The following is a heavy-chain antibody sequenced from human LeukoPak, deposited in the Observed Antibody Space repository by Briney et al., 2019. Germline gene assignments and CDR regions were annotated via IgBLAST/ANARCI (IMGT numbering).Heavy chain of an antibody. CDR1: GYSINTGYY. J-gene: IGHJ4*02. CDR3: ARSGGEAAAATDY. CDR2: IYHSGST. Sequence: SETLSLTCTVSGYSINTGYYWGWIRQPPGKGLEWIGIIYHSGSTYYNTSLESRVTISVDTSKNQFSLRMTSVTAADTAVYYCARSGGEAAAATDYWGQGTLVTVSS. V-gene: IGHV4-38-2*02. D-gene: IGHD6-25*01.